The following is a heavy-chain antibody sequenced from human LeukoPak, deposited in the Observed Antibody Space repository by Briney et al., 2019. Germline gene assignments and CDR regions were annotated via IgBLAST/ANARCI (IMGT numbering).Heavy chain of an antibody. D-gene: IGHD2-2*01. CDR1: GGSISSSSYY. J-gene: IGHJ4*02. V-gene: IGHV4-31*03. CDR2: IYYSGST. CDR3: ARATDDSTLHGY. Sequence: SETLSLTCSVSGGSISSSSYYWGWIRQPPGKGLEWIGYIYYSGSTYYNPSLKSRVTISVDMSKNQFSLKLSSVTAADTAVYYCARATDDSTLHGYWGQGTLVTVSS.